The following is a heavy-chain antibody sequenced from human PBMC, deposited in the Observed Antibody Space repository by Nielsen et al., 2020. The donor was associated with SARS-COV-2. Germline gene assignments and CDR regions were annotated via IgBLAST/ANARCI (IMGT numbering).Heavy chain of an antibody. V-gene: IGHV3-30*18. CDR2: ISYDGSNK. J-gene: IGHJ6*02. CDR1: GFTFSSYG. Sequence: GESLKISCAASGFTFSSYGMHWVRQAPGKGLEWVAVISYDGSNKYYADSVKGRFTISRDNSKNTLYLQMNSLRAEDTAVYYCAKDRGDSSSQGGYYYYYGMDVWGQGTTVTVSS. D-gene: IGHD6-13*01. CDR3: AKDRGDSSSQGGYYYYYGMDV.